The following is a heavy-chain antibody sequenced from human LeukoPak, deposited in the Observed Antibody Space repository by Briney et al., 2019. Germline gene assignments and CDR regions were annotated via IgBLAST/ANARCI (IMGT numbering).Heavy chain of an antibody. Sequence: GGSLRLSCAASGFTFSDYYMSWIRQAPGKGLEWVSYISSSSYTNHADSVKGRFTISRDNAKNSLYLQMNSLRAEDTAVYYCARDLGYSSSWLDYWGQGTLVTVSS. CDR3: ARDLGYSSSWLDY. CDR1: GFTFSDYY. J-gene: IGHJ4*02. CDR2: ISSSSYT. V-gene: IGHV3-11*06. D-gene: IGHD6-13*01.